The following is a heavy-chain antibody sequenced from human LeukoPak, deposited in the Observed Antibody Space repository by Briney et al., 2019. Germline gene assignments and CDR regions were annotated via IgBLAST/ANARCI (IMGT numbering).Heavy chain of an antibody. CDR1: GFTFSSYA. V-gene: IGHV3-23*01. CDR3: ATHLIRSSWRLLFDY. J-gene: IGHJ4*02. D-gene: IGHD6-13*01. Sequence: GGSLRLSCAASGFTFSSYAMSWVRQAPGKGLEWASAISGSGGSTDYADSVKGRFTISRDNSKNTLYLQMNSLRAEETAVYYCATHLIRSSWRLLFDYWGQGTLVNVSS. CDR2: ISGSGGST.